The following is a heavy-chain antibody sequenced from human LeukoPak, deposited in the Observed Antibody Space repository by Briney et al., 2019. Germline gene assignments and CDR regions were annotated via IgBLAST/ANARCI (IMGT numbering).Heavy chain of an antibody. V-gene: IGHV4-61*10. CDR1: GGSISSGSYH. Sequence: SETLSLTCTVSGGSISSGSYHWNWIRQPAGRGLEWIGRIYYSGSTNYNPSLKSRVTISVDTSKNQFSLKLSSVTAADTAVYYCARTYSSYFDYWGQGTLVTVSS. D-gene: IGHD6-19*01. J-gene: IGHJ4*02. CDR2: IYYSGST. CDR3: ARTYSSYFDY.